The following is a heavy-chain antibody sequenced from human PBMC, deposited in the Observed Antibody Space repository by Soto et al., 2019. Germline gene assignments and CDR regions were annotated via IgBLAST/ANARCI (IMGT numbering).Heavy chain of an antibody. V-gene: IGHV1-24*01. Sequence: AAVKVSCKVPGYTLTELSMHWVRQAPGKGLEWMGGFDPEDGETIYAQKFQGRVTMTEDTSTDTAYMELSSLRSEDTAVYYCATRPYYDSSGYGPWDYWGQGTLVTVSS. CDR1: GYTLTELS. CDR2: FDPEDGET. J-gene: IGHJ4*02. CDR3: ATRPYYDSSGYGPWDY. D-gene: IGHD3-22*01.